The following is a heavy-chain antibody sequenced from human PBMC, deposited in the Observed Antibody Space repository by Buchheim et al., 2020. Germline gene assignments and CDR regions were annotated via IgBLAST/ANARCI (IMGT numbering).Heavy chain of an antibody. CDR2: INSDGSST. J-gene: IGHJ4*02. CDR1: GFTFSDLW. CDR3: ARDPLLNGGTLDY. V-gene: IGHV3-74*01. Sequence: VQLVESGGGLVQPGGSLRLSCAASGFTFSDLWMHLVRQTPGKGLMWVSRINSDGSSTIYGESVKGRFTVSRDNAKNTLYLQMNSLRAEDTGVYYCARDPLLNGGTLDYWGQGT. D-gene: IGHD1-1*01.